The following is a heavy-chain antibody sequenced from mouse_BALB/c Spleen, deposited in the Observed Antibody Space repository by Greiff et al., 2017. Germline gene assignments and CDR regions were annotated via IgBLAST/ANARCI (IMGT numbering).Heavy chain of an antibody. CDR3: TRRITTVEGWYFDV. CDR2: IYPSDSYT. Sequence: VQLQQPGAELVRPGASVKLSCKASGYTFTSYWINWVKQRPGQGLEWIGNIYPSDSYTNYNQKFKDKATLTVDKSSSTAYMQLSSPTSEDSAVYYCTRRITTVEGWYFDVWGAGTTVTVSS. CDR1: GYTFTSYW. J-gene: IGHJ1*01. V-gene: IGHV1-69*02. D-gene: IGHD1-1*01.